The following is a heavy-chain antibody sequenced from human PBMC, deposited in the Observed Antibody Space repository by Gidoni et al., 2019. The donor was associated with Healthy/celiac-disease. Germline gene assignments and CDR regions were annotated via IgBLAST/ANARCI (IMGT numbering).Heavy chain of an antibody. J-gene: IGHJ4*02. Sequence: EVQLVESGGGLVKPGGSLRLSCAASGFTFSNAWLSWVRQAPGKGLEWVGRIKSKTDGGTTDYAAPVKGRFTISRDDSKNTLYLQMNSLKTEDTAVYYCTTLGYSSGWYEVVKGGYWGQGTLVTVSS. CDR3: TTLGYSSGWYEVVKGGY. CDR1: GFTFSNAW. D-gene: IGHD6-19*01. CDR2: IKSKTDGGTT. V-gene: IGHV3-15*01.